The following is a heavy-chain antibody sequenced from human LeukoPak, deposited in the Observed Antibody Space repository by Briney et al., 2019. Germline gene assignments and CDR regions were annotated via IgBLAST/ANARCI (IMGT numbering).Heavy chain of an antibody. Sequence: SLRLSCAASGFTFSSYAMHWVRQAPGKGLEWVAVISYDGSNKYYADSVKGRFTISRDNSKNTLYLQMNSLRAEDTAVYYCARDEWNFDYWGQGTLVTVSS. CDR3: ARDEWNFDY. CDR1: GFTFSSYA. V-gene: IGHV3-30-3*01. J-gene: IGHJ4*02. CDR2: ISYDGSNK. D-gene: IGHD3-3*01.